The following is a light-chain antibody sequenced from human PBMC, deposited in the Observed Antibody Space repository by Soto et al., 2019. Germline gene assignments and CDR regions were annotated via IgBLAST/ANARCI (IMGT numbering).Light chain of an antibody. CDR2: GAS. CDR3: QQYNKWHPVT. Sequence: EIVMTQSPATLSLSPGERATLSCRASQSVASNLAWYQQKPGQAPRLLIYGASTRATGIPASFSGSGSGTEFTLTTISLQSEDFAVYYCQQYNKWHPVTFGQGTKVDIK. CDR1: QSVASN. V-gene: IGKV3-15*01. J-gene: IGKJ1*01.